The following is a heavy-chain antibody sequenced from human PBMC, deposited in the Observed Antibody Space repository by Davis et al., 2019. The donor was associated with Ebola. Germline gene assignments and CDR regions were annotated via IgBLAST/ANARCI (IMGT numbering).Heavy chain of an antibody. CDR2: INGGNGNT. D-gene: IGHD2-15*01. CDR3: ATCSSGGCRD. CDR1: GYTFISYA. Sequence: ASVKVSCKASGYTFISYAMHWLRQAPGQRLEWMGRINGGNGNTKYSQKLQGRVTITRDTSASTAYMELSSLRSEDTAVYYCATCSSGGCRDWGQGTLVTVSS. J-gene: IGHJ4*02. V-gene: IGHV1-3*01.